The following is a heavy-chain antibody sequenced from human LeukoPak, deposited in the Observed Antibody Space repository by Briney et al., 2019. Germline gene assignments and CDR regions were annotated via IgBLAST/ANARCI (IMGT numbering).Heavy chain of an antibody. V-gene: IGHV4-34*01. CDR1: GGAFSGYY. Sequence: KASETLSLTCAVYGGAFSGYYWSWIRQPPGKGLEWIGEINHSGSTNYNPSLKSRVTISVDTSKNQFSLKLSSVTAADTAVYYCARGGGSSWCNDAFDIWGQGTMVTVSS. J-gene: IGHJ3*02. D-gene: IGHD6-13*01. CDR2: INHSGST. CDR3: ARGGGSSWCNDAFDI.